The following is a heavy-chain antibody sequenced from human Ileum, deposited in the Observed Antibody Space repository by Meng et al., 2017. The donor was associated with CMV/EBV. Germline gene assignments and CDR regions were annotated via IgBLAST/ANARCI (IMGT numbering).Heavy chain of an antibody. Sequence: GGPLRLSCAASGFTVSSNYMSWVRQAPGKGLEWVSVIYSGGSTYYADSVKGRFTISRDNSKNTLYLQMNSLRAEDTAVYYCARDRYCSSTSCYYFDYWGQGTLVTVSS. CDR3: ARDRYCSSTSCYYFDY. CDR1: GFTVSSNY. CDR2: IYSGGST. D-gene: IGHD2-2*01. J-gene: IGHJ4*02. V-gene: IGHV3-53*01.